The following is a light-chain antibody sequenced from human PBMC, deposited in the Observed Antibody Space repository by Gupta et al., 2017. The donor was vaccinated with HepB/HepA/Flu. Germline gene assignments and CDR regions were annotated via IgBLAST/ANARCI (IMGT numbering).Light chain of an antibody. CDR2: DAS. Sequence: DIQMTTSPPSLSASVGDRVTITCQASQDISNYLNWYQQKPGKDPKLLIYDASNLETGVPSRFSGSGSGTDFTVTISSLQPEDIATYYCQQYDNLPLTFGGGTKVEIK. CDR1: QDISNY. J-gene: IGKJ4*01. V-gene: IGKV1-33*01. CDR3: QQYDNLPLT.